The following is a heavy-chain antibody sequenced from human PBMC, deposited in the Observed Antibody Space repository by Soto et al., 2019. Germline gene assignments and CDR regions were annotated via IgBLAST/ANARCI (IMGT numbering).Heavy chain of an antibody. CDR3: ARLTSYASSGYYCY. CDR2: ISSSSSYI. J-gene: IGHJ4*02. V-gene: IGHV3-21*01. D-gene: IGHD3-22*01. Sequence: EVQLVESGGGLVKPGGSLRLSCAASGFTFSSYSMNWVRQAPGKGLEWVSSISSSSSYIYYADSVKGRFTISRDNVKSSLYLQMNSLGAEDTAVYYCARLTSYASSGYYCYWGQGTLVTVSS. CDR1: GFTFSSYS.